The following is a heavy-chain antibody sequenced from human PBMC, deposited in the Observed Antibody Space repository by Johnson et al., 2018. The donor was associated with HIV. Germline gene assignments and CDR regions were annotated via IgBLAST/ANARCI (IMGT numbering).Heavy chain of an antibody. Sequence: VQLVESGGGLVQPGGSLRLSCAASGFTFSSYAMHWVRQAPGMGLEWVSYILSRGSTIFYADSVVKGRFTISRDNAKNSVFLQMNSLRVEDKAIYYCARQPDNFWSSDAFDIWGQGTMVTVSS. CDR2: ILSRGSTI. D-gene: IGHD3-3*01. CDR3: ARQPDNFWSSDAFDI. CDR1: GFTFSSYA. J-gene: IGHJ3*02. V-gene: IGHV3-48*03.